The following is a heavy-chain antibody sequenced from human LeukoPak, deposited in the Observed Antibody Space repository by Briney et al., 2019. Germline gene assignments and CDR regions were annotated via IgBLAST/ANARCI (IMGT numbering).Heavy chain of an antibody. CDR1: GYTFNTYY. CDR2: INPNGGST. D-gene: IGHD6-13*01. Sequence: ASVTVSCKTSGYTFNTYYIHWVRQAPGQGLEWMGIINPNGGSTTYAQKFQGRVTMTRDTSTTTVYMELNNLKSEDTAVYYCARDGSPARFDYWGHGTLVTVSS. CDR3: ARDGSPARFDY. J-gene: IGHJ4*01. V-gene: IGHV1-46*02.